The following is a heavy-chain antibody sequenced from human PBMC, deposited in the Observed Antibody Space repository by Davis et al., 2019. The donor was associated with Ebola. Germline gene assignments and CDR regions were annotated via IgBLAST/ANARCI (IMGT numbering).Heavy chain of an antibody. CDR3: ARGIRYSGYYYYGVDV. CDR1: GFTFSSYW. V-gene: IGHV3-74*01. D-gene: IGHD5-12*01. J-gene: IGHJ6*02. Sequence: GESLKIPCAASGFTFSSYWMHWVRQAPGKGLVWVSRINTDGSSTSYADSVKGRFTISRDNAKNTLYLQMHSLRAEDTAVYYCARGIRYSGYYYYGVDVWGQGTTVTVSS. CDR2: INTDGSST.